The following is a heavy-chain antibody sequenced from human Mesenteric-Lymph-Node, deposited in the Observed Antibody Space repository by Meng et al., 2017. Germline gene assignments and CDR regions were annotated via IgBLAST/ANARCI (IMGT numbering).Heavy chain of an antibody. CDR3: ARDHPRGYSSSRGLDY. Sequence: GGSLRLSCAASGFTFSSYWMSWVRQAPGKGLEWVANIKQDGSEKYYVDSVKGRFTISRDNAKNSLYLQMNSLRAEDTAVYYCARDHPRGYSSSRGLDYWGQGTVVTVSS. D-gene: IGHD6-13*01. CDR1: GFTFSSYW. J-gene: IGHJ4*02. V-gene: IGHV3-7*03. CDR2: IKQDGSEK.